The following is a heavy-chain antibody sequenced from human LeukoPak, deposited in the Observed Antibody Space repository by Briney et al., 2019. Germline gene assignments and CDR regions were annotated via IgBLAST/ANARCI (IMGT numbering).Heavy chain of an antibody. Sequence: GGSVRLSCAASGFTFSSYAMSWVRQAPGKGLKWVANINLDGSDKFYVDFVKGRFTISRDNADNSMYLQMNSLRAEDTAVYYCGRAIAGAIDYWGQGTLVTVSS. J-gene: IGHJ4*02. CDR3: GRAIAGAIDY. D-gene: IGHD6-13*01. CDR1: GFTFSSYA. V-gene: IGHV3-7*01. CDR2: INLDGSDK.